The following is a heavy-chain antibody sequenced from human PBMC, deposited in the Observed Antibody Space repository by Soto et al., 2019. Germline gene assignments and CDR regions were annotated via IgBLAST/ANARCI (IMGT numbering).Heavy chain of an antibody. CDR2: IYHSGRT. D-gene: IGHD2-15*01. Sequence: QVQLQESGPGLVKPSGTLSLTCAVSGGSISSSNWLSWVRQPPGKGLEWIGEIYHSGRTNYNPSLKSRVTISLDKSKNQFSLKLSSVTAADTAVYYCARVGLYCNGGSCYLNFDYWGQGTLVTVSS. CDR3: ARVGLYCNGGSCYLNFDY. V-gene: IGHV4-4*02. J-gene: IGHJ4*02. CDR1: GGSISSSNW.